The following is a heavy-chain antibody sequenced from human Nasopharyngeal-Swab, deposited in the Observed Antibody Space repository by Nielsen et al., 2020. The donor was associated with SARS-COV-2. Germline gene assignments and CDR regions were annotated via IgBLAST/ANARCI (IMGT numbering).Heavy chain of an antibody. CDR2: IVVGSGNT. CDR3: AADSGYYDSSGYVFDY. Sequence: SCKASGFTFTRSAVQWVRQARGQRLEWIGWIVVGSGNTNYEQKFQERVTITRDMSTSTAYMELSSLRSEDTAVYYCAADSGYYDSSGYVFDYWGQGTLVTVSS. CDR1: GFTFTRSA. J-gene: IGHJ4*02. V-gene: IGHV1-58*01. D-gene: IGHD3-22*01.